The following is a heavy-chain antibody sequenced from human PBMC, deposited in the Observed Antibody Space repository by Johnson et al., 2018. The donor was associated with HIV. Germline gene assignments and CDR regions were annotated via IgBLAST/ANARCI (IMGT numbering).Heavy chain of an antibody. CDR3: DCTDHVGERRESKCTFEG. D-gene: IGHD2-21*01. Sequence: VPLVESGGGLVQPGRSLRLSCAASGFTFDDYAMHWVRQAPGKGLEWVSGIYSGGSTYYAYSVKGRFTISRDNSKNTLYLQMTSLRQDDTAVSSGDCTDHVGERRESKCTFEGGGKGTKVTVAS. CDR1: GFTFDDYA. J-gene: IGHJ3*01. CDR2: IYSGGST. V-gene: IGHV3-66*02.